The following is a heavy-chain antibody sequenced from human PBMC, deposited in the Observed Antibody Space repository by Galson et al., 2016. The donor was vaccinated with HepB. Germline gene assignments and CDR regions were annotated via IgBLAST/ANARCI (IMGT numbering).Heavy chain of an antibody. CDR3: ARGSKTAGVN. Sequence: SVKVSCKASGYSFTSLAITWVRQAPGQGLEWMGWISGYNGNTNYAQSLQGRVTMTTEPSTNTAYMELRSLTSDDTAVYFCARGSKTAGVNWGQGTLVTVSS. CDR1: GYSFTSLA. V-gene: IGHV1-18*01. D-gene: IGHD6-19*01. CDR2: ISGYNGNT. J-gene: IGHJ1*01.